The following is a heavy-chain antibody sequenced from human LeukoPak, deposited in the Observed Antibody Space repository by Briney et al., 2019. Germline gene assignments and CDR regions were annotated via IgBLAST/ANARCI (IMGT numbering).Heavy chain of an antibody. Sequence: SETLSLTCTVSGGSITSNSYYWGWVRQPPGKGLEWVGYIYYSGSTNYNPSLKSRVTISVDTSKNQFSLKLSSVTAADTAVYYCAREVGGSGSYYNPTYYFDYWGQGTLVTASS. CDR1: GGSITSNSYY. CDR2: IYYSGST. J-gene: IGHJ4*02. V-gene: IGHV4-61*01. D-gene: IGHD3-10*01. CDR3: AREVGGSGSYYNPTYYFDY.